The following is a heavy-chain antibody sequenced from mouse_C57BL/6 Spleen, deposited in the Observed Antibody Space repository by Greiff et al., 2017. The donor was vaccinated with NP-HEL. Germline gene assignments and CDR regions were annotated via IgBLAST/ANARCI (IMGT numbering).Heavy chain of an antibody. V-gene: IGHV5-4*01. D-gene: IGHD2-4*01. CDR3: AREGIYDYDGDFDV. CDR1: GFTFSSYA. J-gene: IGHJ1*03. Sequence: EVMLVESGGGLVKPGGSLKLSCAASGFTFSSYAMSWVRQTPEKRLEWVATISDGGSYTYYPDNVKGRFTISRDNAKNNLYLQMSHLKSEDTAMYYCAREGIYDYDGDFDVWGTGTTVTVSS. CDR2: ISDGGSYT.